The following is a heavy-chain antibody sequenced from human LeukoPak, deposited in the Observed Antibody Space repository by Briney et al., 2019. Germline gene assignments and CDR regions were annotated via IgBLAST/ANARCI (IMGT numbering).Heavy chain of an antibody. CDR3: ARARASGRSGFDY. CDR2: IKQDGSEK. CDR1: GFTFSNYW. D-gene: IGHD2-15*01. V-gene: IGHV3-7*01. Sequence: PGGSLRLSCAASGFTFSNYWMTWVRQAPGKGLEWVANIKQDGSEKSYVDSVKGRFAISRDNAKNSLYLQMNSLRDEDTAVYYCARARASGRSGFDYWGQGALVTVSS. J-gene: IGHJ4*02.